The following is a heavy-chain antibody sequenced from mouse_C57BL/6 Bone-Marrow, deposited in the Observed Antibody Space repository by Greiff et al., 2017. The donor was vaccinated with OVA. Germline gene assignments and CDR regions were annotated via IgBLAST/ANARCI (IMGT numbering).Heavy chain of an antibody. D-gene: IGHD2-4*01. Sequence: EVTLVESGGGLVKPGGSLKLSCAASGFTFSSYAMSWVRQTPEKRLEWVATISDGGSYTYYPDNVKGRVTLSKDKAKNNLYLQKSHLKTEDTAMYYWARAYDDYDVPFAYWGQGTLVTVSA. V-gene: IGHV5-4*03. CDR2: ISDGGSYT. CDR3: ARAYDDYDVPFAY. CDR1: GFTFSSYA. J-gene: IGHJ3*01.